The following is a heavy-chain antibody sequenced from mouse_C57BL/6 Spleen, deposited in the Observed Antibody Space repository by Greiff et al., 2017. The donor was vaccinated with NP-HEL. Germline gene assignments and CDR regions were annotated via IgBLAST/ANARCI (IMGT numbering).Heavy chain of an antibody. CDR2: ISYDGSN. J-gene: IGHJ3*01. Sequence: DVQLQESGPGLVKPSQSLSLTCSVTGYSITSGYYWNWIRQFPGNKLEWMGYISYDGSNNYNPSLKNRISITRDTSKNQFFLKLNSVTTEDTATYYCARFGQGYWFAYWGQGTLVTVSA. V-gene: IGHV3-6*01. CDR1: GYSITSGYY. CDR3: ARFGQGYWFAY.